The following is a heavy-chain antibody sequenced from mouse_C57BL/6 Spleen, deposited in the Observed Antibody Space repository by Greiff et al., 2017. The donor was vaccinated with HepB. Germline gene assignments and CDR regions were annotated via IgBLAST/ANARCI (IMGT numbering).Heavy chain of an antibody. CDR2: INPSSGYT. Sequence: QVQLQQSGAELAKPGASVKLSCKASGYTFTSYWMHWVKQRPGQGLEWIGYINPSSGYTKYNQKFKDKTTLTADKSSSTAYMQLSSLTSEDSAVYCCAINQYYGSTTWFAYWGQGTLVTGSA. J-gene: IGHJ3*01. CDR1: GYTFTSYW. CDR3: AINQYYGSTTWFAY. V-gene: IGHV1-7*01. D-gene: IGHD1-1*01.